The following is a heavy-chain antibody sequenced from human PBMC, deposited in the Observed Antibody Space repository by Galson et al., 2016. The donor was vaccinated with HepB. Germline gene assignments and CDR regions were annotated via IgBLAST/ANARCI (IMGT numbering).Heavy chain of an antibody. J-gene: IGHJ6*02. D-gene: IGHD2-15*01. Sequence: SLRLSCAASGFTFSDFGMHWVRQAPGKGLEWVALIWYDGSNKHYADSVKGRFTISRDNSKNTLHLQMNSLTAEDTAVYYCARFGGSLGMDVWGQGTTVTVSS. V-gene: IGHV3-33*01. CDR3: ARFGGSLGMDV. CDR1: GFTFSDFG. CDR2: IWYDGSNK.